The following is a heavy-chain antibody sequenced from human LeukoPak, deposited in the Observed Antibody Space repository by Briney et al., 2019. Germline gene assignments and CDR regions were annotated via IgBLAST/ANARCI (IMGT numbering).Heavy chain of an antibody. CDR2: ISSTNGHT. V-gene: IGHV3-21*03. D-gene: IGHD6-19*01. CDR1: GFTFSNAW. Sequence: GGSLRLSCAASGFTFSNAWMSWVRQAPGKGLEWVSYISSTNGHTYYADSVNGRFTVSRDTAKNSLYLQMNSLRVEDTAIYFCARDRDSSGLYGGADLWGQGVLVTVSA. CDR3: ARDRDSSGLYGGADL. J-gene: IGHJ5*02.